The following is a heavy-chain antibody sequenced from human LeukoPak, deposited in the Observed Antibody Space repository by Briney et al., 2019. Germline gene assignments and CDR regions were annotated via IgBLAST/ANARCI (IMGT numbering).Heavy chain of an antibody. Sequence: SETLSLTCTVSGGSISSGGYYWGWIRQHPGKGLEWIGYIYYSGSTYYNPSLKSRVTISVDTSKNQFSLKLSSVTAADTAVYYCAVFDCSSTSCFLDYWGQGTLVTVSS. J-gene: IGHJ4*02. CDR2: IYYSGST. D-gene: IGHD2-2*01. V-gene: IGHV4-31*03. CDR1: GGSISSGGYY. CDR3: AVFDCSSTSCFLDY.